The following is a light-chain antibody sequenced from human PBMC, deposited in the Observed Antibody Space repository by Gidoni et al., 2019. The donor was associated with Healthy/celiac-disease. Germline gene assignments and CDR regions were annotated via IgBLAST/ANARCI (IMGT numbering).Light chain of an antibody. J-gene: IGKJ1*01. V-gene: IGKV3-20*01. CDR2: GAS. Sequence: ELVLPQSPGTLSLSPGERATLACRASQSVSSSYLAWYQQKPGQAPSLLIYGASSRATGIPDRCSSSGAGTDFTLTISRLEPEDVAVYCCQQYGSSPWTFGQGTKVEIK. CDR1: QSVSSSY. CDR3: QQYGSSPWT.